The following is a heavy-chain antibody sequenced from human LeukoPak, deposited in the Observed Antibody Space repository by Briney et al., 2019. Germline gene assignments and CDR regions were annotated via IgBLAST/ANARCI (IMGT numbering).Heavy chain of an antibody. D-gene: IGHD2-2*01. CDR1: GGSFSGYY. J-gene: IGHJ4*02. V-gene: IGHV4-34*01. CDR3: ARAWGLPAAMAGTSRVDY. Sequence: SETLSLTCAVCGGSFSGYYWSWIRQPPGKGLEWIGEINHSGSTNYNPSLKSRVTISVDTSKNQFSLKLSSVTAADTAVYYCARAWGLPAAMAGTSRVDYWGQGTLVTVSS. CDR2: INHSGST.